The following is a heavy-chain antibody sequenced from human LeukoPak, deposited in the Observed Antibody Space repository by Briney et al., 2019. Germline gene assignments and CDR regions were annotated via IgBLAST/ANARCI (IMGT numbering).Heavy chain of an antibody. J-gene: IGHJ6*02. D-gene: IGHD6-13*01. Sequence: GASVKVSCKASGGTFSSYAISWVRQAPGRGLEWMGGIIPIFGTANYAQKFQGRVTITADESTSTAYMELSSLRSEDTAVYYCARAVLGQQLDYYYYYGMDVWGQGTTVTVSS. CDR2: IIPIFGTA. CDR3: ARAVLGQQLDYYYYYGMDV. V-gene: IGHV1-69*13. CDR1: GGTFSSYA.